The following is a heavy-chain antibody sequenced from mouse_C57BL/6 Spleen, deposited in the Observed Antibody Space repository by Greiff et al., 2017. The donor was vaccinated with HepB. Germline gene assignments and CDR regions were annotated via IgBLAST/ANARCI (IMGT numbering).Heavy chain of an antibody. CDR3: ARRGANWDGFDY. CDR2: ISGGGGNT. Sequence: EVKLVESGGGLVKPGGSLKLSCAASGFTFSSYTMSWVRQTPEKRLEWVATISGGGGNTYYPDSVKGRFTISRDNAKSTLYLQMSSLRSEDTALYYCARRGANWDGFDYWGQGTTLTVSS. CDR1: GFTFSSYT. D-gene: IGHD4-1*01. V-gene: IGHV5-9*01. J-gene: IGHJ2*01.